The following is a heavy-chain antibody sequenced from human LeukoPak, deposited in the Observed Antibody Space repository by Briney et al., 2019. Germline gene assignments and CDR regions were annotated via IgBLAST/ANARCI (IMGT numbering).Heavy chain of an antibody. CDR1: GYTFTGYY. J-gene: IGHJ5*02. D-gene: IGHD2-8*02. CDR2: INPNSGGT. V-gene: IGHV1-2*02. CDR3: ARDTVLAAFDP. Sequence: GSVKVSCKASGYTFTGYYMHWVRQAPGQGLEWMGWINPNSGGTNYAQKFQGRVTMTRDTSISTAYMELSRLRSDDTAVYYCARDTVLAAFDPWGQGILVSVSS.